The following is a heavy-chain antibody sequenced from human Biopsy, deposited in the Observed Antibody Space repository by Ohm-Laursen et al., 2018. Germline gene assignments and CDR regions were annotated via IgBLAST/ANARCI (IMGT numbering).Heavy chain of an antibody. J-gene: IGHJ1*01. D-gene: IGHD4-23*01. CDR1: GGSFTGHY. CDR3: ARGSNEYGGLYFPH. V-gene: IGHV4-59*11. Sequence: SETLSLTCSVSGGSFTGHYWPWIRQPPGKGLEGIGHISHTGYTSYKSSLKSRVTISLDTSRKHFSLRLTSLAAADTAVYYCARGSNEYGGLYFPHWGQGTLVTVSS. CDR2: ISHTGYT.